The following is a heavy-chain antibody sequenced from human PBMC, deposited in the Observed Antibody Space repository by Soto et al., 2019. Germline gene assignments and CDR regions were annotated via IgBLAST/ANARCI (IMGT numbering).Heavy chain of an antibody. J-gene: IGHJ3*02. Sequence: QVQLQESGPGLVKPSQTLSLTCTVSGGSISSGGYYWSWIRQHPGKGLEWIGYIYYSGGTYYNPSLKSRVTIAVDTSKNQFSLKLSSVTAADTAVYYCASGPDRSGYYRDRAAAFDIWGQGTMVTVSS. D-gene: IGHD3-22*01. CDR3: ASGPDRSGYYRDRAAAFDI. CDR1: GGSISSGGYY. V-gene: IGHV4-31*03. CDR2: IYYSGGT.